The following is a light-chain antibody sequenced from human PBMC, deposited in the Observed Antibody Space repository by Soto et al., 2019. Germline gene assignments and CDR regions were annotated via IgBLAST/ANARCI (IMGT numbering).Light chain of an antibody. CDR1: QSVSSSY. CDR3: QQYGTSLFT. CDR2: GAS. J-gene: IGKJ3*01. Sequence: EIVLTQSPGTLSLSPGERATLSCRASQSVSSSYLAWYQQKPGQAPRRLNYGASNRATGIPDRFSGSGSGTDFTLTISRLEPEDFAMYYCQQYGTSLFTFGPGTKADIK. V-gene: IGKV3-20*01.